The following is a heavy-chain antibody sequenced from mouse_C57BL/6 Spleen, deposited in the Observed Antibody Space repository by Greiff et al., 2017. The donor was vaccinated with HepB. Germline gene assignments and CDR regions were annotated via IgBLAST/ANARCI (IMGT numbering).Heavy chain of an antibody. V-gene: IGHV1-59*01. Sequence: VQLQQSGAELVRPGTSVKLSCKASGYTFTSYWMHWVKQRPGQGLEWIGVIDPSDSYTNYNQKFKGKATLTVDTSSSTAYMQLSSLTSEDSAVYYCARGDSSGYRSWFDYWGQGTLVTVSA. CDR2: IDPSDSYT. D-gene: IGHD3-2*02. CDR3: ARGDSSGYRSWFDY. J-gene: IGHJ3*01. CDR1: GYTFTSYW.